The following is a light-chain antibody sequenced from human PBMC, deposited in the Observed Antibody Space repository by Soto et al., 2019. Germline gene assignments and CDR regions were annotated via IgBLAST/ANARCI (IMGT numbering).Light chain of an antibody. CDR2: DVS. CDR1: QYISNH. Sequence: EIVLTQSPATLSLSPGERATLSCRASQYISNHLAWYQQKPGQAPRLLIYDVSNRATGISARFSGSGSGTDFTLTISSLEPEDVAVYYCQQRRQWSLTVGGGNKVEIK. J-gene: IGKJ4*01. CDR3: QQRRQWSLT. V-gene: IGKV3-11*01.